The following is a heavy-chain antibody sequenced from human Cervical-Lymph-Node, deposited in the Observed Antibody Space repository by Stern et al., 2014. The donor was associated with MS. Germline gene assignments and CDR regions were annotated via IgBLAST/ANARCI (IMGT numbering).Heavy chain of an antibody. CDR3: ARRDYYDSSGYYGDAFDI. CDR2: IIPMFGTT. Sequence: QLVQSGAEVKKPGSSVKVSCKASGGTFSSYAITWVRQAPGRGLEWMGEIIPMFGTTKYAQKFQGRVTILADGSTTTAYMDLSSLISEDTAVYYCARRDYYDSSGYYGDAFDIWGQGTMVTVSS. J-gene: IGHJ3*02. V-gene: IGHV1-69*01. CDR1: GGTFSSYA. D-gene: IGHD3-22*01.